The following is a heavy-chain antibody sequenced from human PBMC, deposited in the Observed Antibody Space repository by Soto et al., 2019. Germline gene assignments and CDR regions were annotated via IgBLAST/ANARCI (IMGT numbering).Heavy chain of an antibody. CDR2: MNPNSGNT. J-gene: IGHJ6*02. V-gene: IGHV1-8*01. CDR1: GYTFTSYD. CDR3: ARGVFEFWSGHAFRMDV. D-gene: IGHD3-3*01. Sequence: QVQLVQSGAEVKKPGASVKVSCKASGYTFTSYDINWVRQATGQGLEWMGWMNPNSGNTGYAQKFQGRVTMTRNTAISTAYMELSSLRSENTAVYYCARGVFEFWSGHAFRMDVWGQGTTVTVSS.